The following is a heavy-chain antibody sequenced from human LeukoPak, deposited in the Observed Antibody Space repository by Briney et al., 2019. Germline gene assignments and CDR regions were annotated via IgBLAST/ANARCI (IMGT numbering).Heavy chain of an antibody. CDR3: AGYKPFWYFDY. D-gene: IGHD2-2*02. CDR2: ISRSGGTI. J-gene: IGHJ4*02. V-gene: IGHV3-48*03. CDR1: GFTFSTYE. Sequence: GGSLPLSCAASGFTFSTYEMNWVRQAPGKGLEWVAYISRSGGTIYYADSVKGRFTISRDNAKNSLYLQMNSLRAEDTAVYYCAGYKPFWYFDYWGQGTPVTVSS.